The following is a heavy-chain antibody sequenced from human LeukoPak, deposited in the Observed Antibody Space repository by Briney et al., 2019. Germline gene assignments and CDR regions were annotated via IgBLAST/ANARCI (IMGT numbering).Heavy chain of an antibody. D-gene: IGHD2-2*01. CDR1: GFTFSSYL. V-gene: IGHV3-7*01. CDR3: VRDRYQLPY. Sequence: PGGSLRLSCAASGFTFSSYLMSWVRQAPGKGLEWVANIKQDGSEKYHVDSVKGRFTISRDNAQNSLYLQMNSLRAEDTAVYHCVRDRYQLPYWGQGALVTVSS. CDR2: IKQDGSEK. J-gene: IGHJ4*02.